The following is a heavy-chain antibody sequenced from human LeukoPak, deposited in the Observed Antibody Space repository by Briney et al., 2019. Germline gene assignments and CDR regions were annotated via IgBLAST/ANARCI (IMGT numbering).Heavy chain of an antibody. CDR3: AKDSGELLYGDAFDM. J-gene: IGHJ3*02. CDR2: MLYDGNTI. V-gene: IGHV3-30*18. D-gene: IGHD3-10*01. Sequence: GGPLTLSCAASGLNFRIYRMQCARPARGKAVVWVAFMLYDGNTIYYAHSVKGRFTSSRDNSNNMLYLQMNSLRAEDTAVYYCAKDSGELLYGDAFDMWGQGTRVAVSS. CDR1: GLNFRIYR.